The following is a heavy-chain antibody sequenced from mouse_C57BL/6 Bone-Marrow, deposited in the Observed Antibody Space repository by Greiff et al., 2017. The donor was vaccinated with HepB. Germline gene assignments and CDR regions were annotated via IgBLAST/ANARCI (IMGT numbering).Heavy chain of an antibody. J-gene: IGHJ4*01. V-gene: IGHV5-17*01. Sequence: DVKLVESGGGLVKPGGSLKLSCAASGFTFSDYGMHWVRQAPEKGLEWVAYISSGSSTIYYADTVKGRFTISRDNAKNTLFLQMTSLRSEDTAMYYCARLWLRRGAMDYWGQGTSVTVSS. CDR3: ARLWLRRGAMDY. CDR1: GFTFSDYG. D-gene: IGHD2-2*01. CDR2: ISSGSSTI.